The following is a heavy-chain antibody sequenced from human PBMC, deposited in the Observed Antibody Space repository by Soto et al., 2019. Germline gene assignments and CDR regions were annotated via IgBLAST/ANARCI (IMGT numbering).Heavy chain of an antibody. D-gene: IGHD3-10*01. CDR1: GGSISSSNW. V-gene: IGHV4-4*02. Sequence: QVQLQESGPGLVKPSGTLSLTCAVSGGSISSSNWWSWVRQPPGKGLEWIGEIYHSESTNYNPSLKSRVTISVDKSQNQFSLKLSSVTAADTAVYYCTRDRYYGSGSLGGMDVWGQGTTVTVSS. CDR3: TRDRYYGSGSLGGMDV. J-gene: IGHJ6*02. CDR2: IYHSEST.